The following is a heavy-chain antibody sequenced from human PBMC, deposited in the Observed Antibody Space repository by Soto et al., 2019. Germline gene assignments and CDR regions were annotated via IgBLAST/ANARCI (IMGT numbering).Heavy chain of an antibody. D-gene: IGHD4-4*01. CDR1: GFTFSSYG. Sequence: PGGSLRLSCAASGFTFSSYGMHWVRQAPGKGLEWVAVISYDGSNKYYADSVKGRFTISRDNSKNTLYLRMNSLRAEDTAVYYCAKDPYDYRTSGPFDYWGQGTLVTVSS. V-gene: IGHV3-30*18. J-gene: IGHJ4*02. CDR3: AKDPYDYRTSGPFDY. CDR2: ISYDGSNK.